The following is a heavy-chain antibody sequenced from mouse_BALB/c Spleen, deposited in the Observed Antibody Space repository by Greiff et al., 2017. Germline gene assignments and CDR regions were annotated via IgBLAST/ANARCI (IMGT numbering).Heavy chain of an antibody. CDR1: GDSITSGY. D-gene: IGHD2-1*01. CDR3: ARLTVFSYGNYGWFAY. Sequence: DVKLQESGHSLVKPSQTLSLTCSVTGDSITSGYWNWIRKFPGNKLEYMGYISYSGSTYYNPSLKSRISITRDTSKNQYYLQLNSVTTEDTATYYCARLTVFSYGNYGWFAYWGQGTLVTVSA. J-gene: IGHJ3*01. V-gene: IGHV3-8*02. CDR2: ISYSGST.